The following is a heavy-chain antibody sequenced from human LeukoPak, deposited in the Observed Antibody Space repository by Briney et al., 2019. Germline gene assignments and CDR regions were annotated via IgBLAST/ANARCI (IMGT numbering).Heavy chain of an antibody. CDR1: GFTFSSYG. CDR2: IWYDGSNK. Sequence: PGRSLRLSCAASGFTFSSYGMHWVRQAPGKGLEWVAVIWYDGSNKYYADSVKGRFTISRDNSKNALYLQMNSLRAEDTAVYYCARDPNYYYDSSGYPSGDYWGQGTLVTVSS. CDR3: ARDPNYYYDSSGYPSGDY. D-gene: IGHD3-22*01. J-gene: IGHJ4*02. V-gene: IGHV3-33*01.